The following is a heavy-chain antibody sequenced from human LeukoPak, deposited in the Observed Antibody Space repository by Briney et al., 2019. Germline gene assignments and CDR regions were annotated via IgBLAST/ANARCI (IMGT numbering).Heavy chain of an antibody. J-gene: IGHJ4*02. V-gene: IGHV3-9*01. CDR1: GFTFDDYA. CDR2: ISWNSGSI. CDR3: AKDSLFDY. Sequence: PGGSLRLSCAASGFTFDDYAMHWVRQAPGKGLGWVSGISWNSGSIGYADSVKGRFTISRDNAKNSLYLQMNSLRAEDTALYYCAKDSLFDYWGQGTLVTVSS.